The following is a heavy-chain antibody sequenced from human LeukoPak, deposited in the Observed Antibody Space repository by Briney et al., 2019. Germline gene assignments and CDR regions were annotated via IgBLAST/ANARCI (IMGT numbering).Heavy chain of an antibody. V-gene: IGHV4-39*07. J-gene: IGHJ4*02. CDR1: GGSISSSSYY. D-gene: IGHD3-3*01. CDR2: IYYSGTT. Sequence: SETLSLTCTVSGGSISSSSYYWGWIRQPPGKGLEWIGSIYYSGTTYYNPSLKSRVTILVDTSKNQFSLKLNSVTAADTAVYYCARDWSKVFDYWGQGTLVTVSS. CDR3: ARDWSKVFDY.